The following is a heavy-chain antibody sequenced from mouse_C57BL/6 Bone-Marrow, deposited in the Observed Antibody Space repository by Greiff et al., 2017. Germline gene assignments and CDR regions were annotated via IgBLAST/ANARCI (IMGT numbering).Heavy chain of an antibody. V-gene: IGHV1-15*01. CDR3: TSRDYYGSSYDAWFAY. CDR1: GYTFTDYE. D-gene: IGHD1-1*01. CDR2: IDPETGGT. Sequence: LVESGAELVRPGASVTLSCKASGYTFTDYEMHWVKQTPVHGLEWIGAIDPETGGTAYNQKFKGKAILTADKSSSTAYMGLRSLPSEDSAVYYWTSRDYYGSSYDAWFAYWGQGTLVTVSA. J-gene: IGHJ3*01.